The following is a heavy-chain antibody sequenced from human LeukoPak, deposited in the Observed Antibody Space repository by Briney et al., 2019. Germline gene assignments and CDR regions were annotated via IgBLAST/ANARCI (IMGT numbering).Heavy chain of an antibody. V-gene: IGHV1-18*01. CDR3: ATPYDYVWGSPMDV. Sequence: ASVKVSCKAPGYTFTSYGISWVRQAPGQGLEWMGWISAYNGNTNYAQKLQGRVTMTTDTSTSTAYMELSRLRSDDTAVYYCATPYDYVWGSPMDVWGKGTTVTVSS. D-gene: IGHD3-16*01. CDR1: GYTFTSYG. J-gene: IGHJ6*03. CDR2: ISAYNGNT.